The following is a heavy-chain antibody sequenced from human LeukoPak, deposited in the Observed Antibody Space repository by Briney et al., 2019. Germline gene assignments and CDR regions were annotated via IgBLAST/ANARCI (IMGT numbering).Heavy chain of an antibody. Sequence: SETLSLTCAVYGGSFSGYYWSWIRQPPGKGLEWIGEINHSGSTNYNPSLKSRVTMSVGTSKNQFSLKLSSVTAADTAVYYCARDRAPVVPAAMGWFDPWGQGTLVTVSS. CDR3: ARDRAPVVPAAMGWFDP. D-gene: IGHD2-2*01. CDR1: GGSFSGYY. V-gene: IGHV4-34*01. J-gene: IGHJ5*02. CDR2: INHSGST.